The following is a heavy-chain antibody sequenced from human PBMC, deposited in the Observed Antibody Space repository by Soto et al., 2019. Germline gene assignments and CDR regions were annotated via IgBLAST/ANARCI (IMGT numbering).Heavy chain of an antibody. CDR3: AKRRSSSTFAY. Sequence: EVQLLESGGGLVQPGESLRLSCAASGFTFSSYAMSWVRQAPGKGLEWVSVISGSDDSTYYADSVKGRFTISRDNSKNTVYLQMNSVRAEDTAVYYCAKRRSSSTFAYWGQGTLVTVSP. V-gene: IGHV3-23*01. CDR1: GFTFSSYA. J-gene: IGHJ4*02. D-gene: IGHD6-6*01. CDR2: ISGSDDST.